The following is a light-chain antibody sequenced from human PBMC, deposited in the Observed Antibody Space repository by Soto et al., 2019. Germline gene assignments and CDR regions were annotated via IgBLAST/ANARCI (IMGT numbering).Light chain of an antibody. J-gene: IGKJ1*01. Sequence: DIQMTQSPSTLSGSVGDSVTITCRASQTISSWLAWYQQKPGKAPKLLIYKASTLKSGVPSRFSGSGSGTEFTLTISSLQPEDFATYYCQQLNSYPWTFGQGTKVDIK. CDR1: QTISSW. CDR3: QQLNSYPWT. V-gene: IGKV1-5*03. CDR2: KAS.